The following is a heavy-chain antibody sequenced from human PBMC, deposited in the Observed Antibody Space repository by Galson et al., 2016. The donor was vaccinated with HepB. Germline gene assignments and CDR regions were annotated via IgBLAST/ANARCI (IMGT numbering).Heavy chain of an antibody. CDR3: ACNRRGVFLLDC. CDR2: LPSENNIK. Sequence: SLRLSCAVSGVTFSSLSVNWVRQAPGKGLEWVSYLPSENNIKHYADSVRGRFTISIDNAKNSLYLQMNSLRVEDTAVYYCACNRRGVFLLDCWGQGTLVTVSS. J-gene: IGHJ4*02. CDR1: GVTFSSLS. D-gene: IGHD3-10*01. V-gene: IGHV3-48*01.